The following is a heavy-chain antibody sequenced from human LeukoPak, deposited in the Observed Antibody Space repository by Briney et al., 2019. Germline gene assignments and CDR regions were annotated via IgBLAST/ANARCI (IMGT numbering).Heavy chain of an antibody. CDR3: AEAPYDGIYYSDY. Sequence: GGSLRLSCAASGFTFSNYGMHWVRQAPGKGLEWVSAVSGSGASTYYADSVKGRFTISRDNSKNTLYVQMNSLRAEDTAVYYCAEAPYDGIYYSDYWGQGTLVTVSS. CDR1: GFTFSNYG. V-gene: IGHV3-23*01. CDR2: VSGSGAST. J-gene: IGHJ4*02. D-gene: IGHD3-16*01.